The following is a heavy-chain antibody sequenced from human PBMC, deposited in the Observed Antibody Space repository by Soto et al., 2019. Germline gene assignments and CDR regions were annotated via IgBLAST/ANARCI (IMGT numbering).Heavy chain of an antibody. CDR3: TTSAGTLRWSGEFITAPFDH. CDR1: GFTFRNAW. J-gene: IGHJ4*02. D-gene: IGHD3-10*01. V-gene: IGHV3-15*07. CDR2: IKSKRDGGTT. Sequence: EVPLVDSGGGLVKPGGSLRLSCAVSGFTFRNAWMNWVRQAPGKGLEWVGRIKSKRDGGTTDYAAPVRGRFTISRDDSKNTLYLQMNNVKIEDTAIYFCTTSAGTLRWSGEFITAPFDHWGQGTLVTVSS.